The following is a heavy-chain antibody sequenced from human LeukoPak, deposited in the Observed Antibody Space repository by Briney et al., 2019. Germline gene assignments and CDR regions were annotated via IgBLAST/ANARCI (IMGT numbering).Heavy chain of an antibody. CDR1: GSRFTTYW. D-gene: IGHD3-22*01. Sequence: GEPLKISCQGSGSRFTTYWIGWVRQMSGKGLEWMGIIDTRYSPSFQGQVTISVDKSISTAYLQWSSLKASDTAMYYCARQSNYDSSGYYVSDYWGQGTLVTVSS. CDR2: IDT. CDR3: ARQSNYDSSGYYVSDY. J-gene: IGHJ4*02. V-gene: IGHV5-51*01.